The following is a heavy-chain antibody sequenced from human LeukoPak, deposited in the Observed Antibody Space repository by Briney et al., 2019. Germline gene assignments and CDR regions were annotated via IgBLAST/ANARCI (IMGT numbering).Heavy chain of an antibody. Sequence: GGSLRLSCAASGFTFSSYAMSWVRQAPGKGLEWVSAISGSGGSIYYADSVKGRFTISRDNSKNTLYLQMNSLRAEDTAVYYCAKQPPRPDSGSYYFDYWGQGTLVTVSS. CDR2: ISGSGGSI. V-gene: IGHV3-23*01. CDR3: AKQPPRPDSGSYYFDY. D-gene: IGHD1-26*01. J-gene: IGHJ4*02. CDR1: GFTFSSYA.